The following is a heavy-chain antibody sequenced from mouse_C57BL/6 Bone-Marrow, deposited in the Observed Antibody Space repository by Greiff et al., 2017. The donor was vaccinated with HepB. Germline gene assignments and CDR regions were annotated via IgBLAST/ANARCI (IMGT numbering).Heavy chain of an antibody. V-gene: IGHV1-81*01. J-gene: IGHJ2*01. D-gene: IGHD2-4*01. CDR3: ARGGIYYDYDRYFDY. Sequence: VQLQQSGAELARPGASVKLSCKASGYTFTSYGISWVKQSTGQGLEWIGEIYPRSGNTYYNEKFKGKATLTADKSSSTAYMELRSLTSEDSAVYFCARGGIYYDYDRYFDYWGQGTTLTVSS. CDR2: IYPRSGNT. CDR1: GYTFTSYG.